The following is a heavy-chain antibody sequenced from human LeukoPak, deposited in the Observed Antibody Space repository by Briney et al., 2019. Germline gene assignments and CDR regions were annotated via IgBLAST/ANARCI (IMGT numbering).Heavy chain of an antibody. CDR1: GFTFSSYA. J-gene: IGHJ6*03. D-gene: IGHD3-3*01. CDR2: ISGSGGST. Sequence: GGSLRLSCAASGFTFSSYAMSWVRQAPGKGLEWVSAISGSGGSTYYADSVKGRFTISRDNSKNTLYLQMNSLRAEDTAVYYCAKAGFWSGYYWGAYYYYMDVWGKGTTVTVSS. V-gene: IGHV3-23*01. CDR3: AKAGFWSGYYWGAYYYYMDV.